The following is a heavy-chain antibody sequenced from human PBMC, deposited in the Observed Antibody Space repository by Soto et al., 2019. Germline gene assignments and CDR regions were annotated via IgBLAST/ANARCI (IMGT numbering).Heavy chain of an antibody. CDR3: ARDNGYYDL. J-gene: IGHJ4*02. V-gene: IGHV1-3*01. CDR1: GFTFTSYA. Sequence: ASVKVSCKSSGFTFTSYAIHWLRQAPGQRPQWMGWINGGSGNTKYSQDFQGRVTFTRDTFATTAYLELSSLRSDDTAVYFCARDNGYYDLWGQGTLVTVSS. CDR2: INGGSGNT.